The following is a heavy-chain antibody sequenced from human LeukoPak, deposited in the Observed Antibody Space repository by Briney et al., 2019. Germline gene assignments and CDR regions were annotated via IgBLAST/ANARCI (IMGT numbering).Heavy chain of an antibody. Sequence: GGSLRLSCAASGFTFSSYSMNWVRQAPGKGLEWVSSISSSSSYIYYADSVKGRFTISRDNAKNSLYLQMNRLRAEDTAVYYSARDAETRPYNWLDRWLQRTVVTVRS. V-gene: IGHV3-21*01. J-gene: IGHJ5*02. CDR3: ARDAETRPYNWLDR. D-gene: IGHD1-14*01. CDR2: ISSSSSYI. CDR1: GFTFSSYS.